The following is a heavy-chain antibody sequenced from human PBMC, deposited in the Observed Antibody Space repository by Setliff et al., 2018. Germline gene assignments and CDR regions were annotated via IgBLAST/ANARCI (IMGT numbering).Heavy chain of an antibody. CDR3: AKFVLYTYGYDY. CDR2: ITNSGGTI. J-gene: IGHJ4*02. Sequence: PGGSLRLSCAASGFTFSDYYMSWIRQAPGKGLEWVSYITNSGGTIYYADSVKGRFTISRDNAKNSLFLQMDSLRAEDTALYYCAKFVLYTYGYDYWGRGTLVTVSS. CDR1: GFTFSDYY. D-gene: IGHD5-18*01. V-gene: IGHV3-11*04.